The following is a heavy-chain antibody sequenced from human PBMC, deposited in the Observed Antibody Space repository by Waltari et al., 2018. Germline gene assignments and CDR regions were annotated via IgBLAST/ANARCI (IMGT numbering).Heavy chain of an antibody. V-gene: IGHV4-34*01. D-gene: IGHD3-22*01. CDR3: ARQPRIIVTPYYYYMDV. CDR2: IDHSGNT. Sequence: QVQLQQWGAGLLKPSETLSLTCAVQGGSFIGYYWGWIRQSSGKGLEWIGEIDHSGNTNYNPSIKRRVTISQDTSRIHFFLKLNSVTAADTAVYYCARQPRIIVTPYYYYMDVWGKGTTVTVSS. CDR1: GGSFIGYY. J-gene: IGHJ6*03.